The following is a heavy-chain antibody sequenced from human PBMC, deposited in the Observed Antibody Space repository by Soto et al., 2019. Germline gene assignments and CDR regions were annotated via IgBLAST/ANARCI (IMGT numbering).Heavy chain of an antibody. CDR2: IYYSGST. CDR1: GGSINNYY. V-gene: IGHV4-59*01. J-gene: IGHJ4*02. D-gene: IGHD6-13*01. Sequence: SETLSLTCTVSGGSINNYYWSWIRQPPGRGLEWIGYIYYSGSTNYNPSLKRRLALSVHTSKNQFSLNLSSVTTADTAVYYCARAGTSSWYGYFDYWGQGAQVTASS. CDR3: ARAGTSSWYGYFDY.